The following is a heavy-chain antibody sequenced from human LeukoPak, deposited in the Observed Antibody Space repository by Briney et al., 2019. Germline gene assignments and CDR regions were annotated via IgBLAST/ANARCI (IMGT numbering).Heavy chain of an antibody. J-gene: IGHJ4*02. Sequence: ASVKVSCKASGYTFTSYGISWVRQAPGQGLEWMGWISAYNGNTNYAQKFQGRVTMTRDTSISTAYMELSRLGSDDTAVYYCARTDCSSTSCYWVYWGQGTLVTVSS. V-gene: IGHV1-18*01. D-gene: IGHD2-2*01. CDR1: GYTFTSYG. CDR2: ISAYNGNT. CDR3: ARTDCSSTSCYWVY.